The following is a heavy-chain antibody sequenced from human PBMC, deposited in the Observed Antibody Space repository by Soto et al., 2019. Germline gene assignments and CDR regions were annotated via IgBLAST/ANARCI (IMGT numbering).Heavy chain of an antibody. Sequence: GGSLRLSCAASGFTFSSYAMSWVRQAPGKGLEWVSSIYSSGDRIYYADSVKGRFTISRDNSKNTLYLQMNSLGAEDTAVYFCAKGPISPYGMDVWGQGTTVTVSS. V-gene: IGHV3-23*01. J-gene: IGHJ6*02. CDR3: AKGPISPYGMDV. D-gene: IGHD3-3*01. CDR1: GFTFSSYA. CDR2: IYSSGDRI.